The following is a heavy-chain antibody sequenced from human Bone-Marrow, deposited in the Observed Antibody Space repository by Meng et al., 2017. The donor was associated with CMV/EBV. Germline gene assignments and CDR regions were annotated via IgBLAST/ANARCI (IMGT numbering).Heavy chain of an antibody. Sequence: GGPLRLSCAASGFTFSTYDMHWVRQATGKGVEWVSAIGTAGDTYYPGSVKGRFTTSRENAKNSLYLEMNTLRAGDTAVYYCAREVSNAFDIWGQGTMVTVSS. CDR3: AREVSNAFDI. V-gene: IGHV3-13*01. CDR2: IGTAGDT. J-gene: IGHJ3*02. D-gene: IGHD2-8*01. CDR1: GFTFSTYD.